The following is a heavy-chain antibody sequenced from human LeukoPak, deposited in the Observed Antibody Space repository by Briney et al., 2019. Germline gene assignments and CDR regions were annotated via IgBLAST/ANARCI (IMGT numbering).Heavy chain of an antibody. CDR3: ARVGSSGWYVHPTLDY. Sequence: ASVKVSCKASGYTFTGYYMHWVRQAPGQGLEWMGWINPNSGDTNYAQKFQGRVTATRDTSISTAYMELSRLRSDDTAVYYCARVGSSGWYVHPTLDYWGQGTLVTASS. CDR1: GYTFTGYY. CDR2: INPNSGDT. D-gene: IGHD6-19*01. J-gene: IGHJ4*02. V-gene: IGHV1-2*02.